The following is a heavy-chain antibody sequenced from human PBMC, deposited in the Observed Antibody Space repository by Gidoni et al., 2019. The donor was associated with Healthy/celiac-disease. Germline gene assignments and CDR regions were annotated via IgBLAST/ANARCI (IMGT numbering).Heavy chain of an antibody. V-gene: IGHV4-59*01. J-gene: IGHJ4*02. CDR2: IYYSGST. CDR3: ARVSGEYDFWSGYSFDY. CDR1: GGSISSYY. D-gene: IGHD3-3*01. Sequence: QVQLQESGPGLVKPSETLSLTCTVSGGSISSYYWSWIRQPPGKGLEWIGYIYYSGSTNYNPSLKSRVTISVDTSKNQFSLKLSSVTAADTAVYYCARVSGEYDFWSGYSFDYWGQGTLVTVSS.